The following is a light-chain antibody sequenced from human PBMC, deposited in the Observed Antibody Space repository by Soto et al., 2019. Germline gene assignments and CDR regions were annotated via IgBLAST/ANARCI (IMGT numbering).Light chain of an antibody. CDR2: GAS. Sequence: EIVMTQSPTTLSVSPGERATLSCRASQSVRSNLAWYQQKPGQPPRLLIYGASTRVPGIPARFSGSGSGTEFTLTIASLQSEDFAVYSCQQYNNWPRSFGGGTKVEI. J-gene: IGKJ4*01. V-gene: IGKV3-15*01. CDR1: QSVRSN. CDR3: QQYNNWPRS.